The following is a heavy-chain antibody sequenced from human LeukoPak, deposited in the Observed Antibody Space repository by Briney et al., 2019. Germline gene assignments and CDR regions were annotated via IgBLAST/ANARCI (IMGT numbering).Heavy chain of an antibody. J-gene: IGHJ2*01. D-gene: IGHD6-13*01. CDR2: IYTTGIT. V-gene: IGHV4-4*07. Sequence: SETLSLTCTVSGGSIRSYYWNWIRQPAGKGLEWIGRIYTTGITNYNPSLKSRVTMSVDTSKNDFSLKLSSVTAADTAVYYCARTYGSSGLGYFDLWGRGTLVTVSS. CDR1: GGSIRSYY. CDR3: ARTYGSSGLGYFDL.